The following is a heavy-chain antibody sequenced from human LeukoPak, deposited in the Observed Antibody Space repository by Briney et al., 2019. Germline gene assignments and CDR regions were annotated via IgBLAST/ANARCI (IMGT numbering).Heavy chain of an antibody. CDR2: ISGSGGST. Sequence: PGGSLRLSCAASGFTFSSYAMSWVRQAPGKGLEWVSAISGSGGSTYYADSVKGRLTISRDNSKNTLYLQMNSLRAEDTAVYYCAKDHVDTAMVWRGYFDYWGQGTLVTVSS. V-gene: IGHV3-23*01. J-gene: IGHJ4*02. CDR3: AKDHVDTAMVWRGYFDY. D-gene: IGHD5-18*01. CDR1: GFTFSSYA.